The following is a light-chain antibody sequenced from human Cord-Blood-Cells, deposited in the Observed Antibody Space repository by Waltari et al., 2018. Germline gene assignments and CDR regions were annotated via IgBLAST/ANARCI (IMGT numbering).Light chain of an antibody. V-gene: IGLV2-8*01. CDR3: SSYAGSIYV. CDR1: SSDVGGYNE. Sequence: QSALTQPPSASGSPGQSVTISCTGTSSDVGGYNEVSWYQQHPGKAPKLMIYEVSKRPSGVPDRFSGSKSGNTASLTVSGLQAEDEADYYCSSYAGSIYVFGTGTKVTVL. CDR2: EVS. J-gene: IGLJ1*01.